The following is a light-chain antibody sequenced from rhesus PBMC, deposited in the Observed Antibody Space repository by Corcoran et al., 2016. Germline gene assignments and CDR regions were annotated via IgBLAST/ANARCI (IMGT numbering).Light chain of an antibody. Sequence: DIQMTQSPSSLSASVGDRVTISCRASQGISSWLAWYQQKPGKAPKLLIYKASSLQSGVPSRFSGRGSGTEFTFTISSLQPEDFATYYCQQYNSVPWTFGQGTKVEIK. J-gene: IGKJ1*01. CDR2: KAS. V-gene: IGKV1-21*01. CDR3: QQYNSVPWT. CDR1: QGISSW.